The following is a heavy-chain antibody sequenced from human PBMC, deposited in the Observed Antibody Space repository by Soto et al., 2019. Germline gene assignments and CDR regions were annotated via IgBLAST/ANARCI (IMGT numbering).Heavy chain of an antibody. V-gene: IGHV3-48*02. D-gene: IGHD6-19*01. CDR2: ISSSSSTI. J-gene: IGHJ4*02. Sequence: GGSLRLSCAASGFIFSSYSMNWVRQAPGKGLEWVSYISSSSSTIYHADSVRGRFTVSRDNAKNSLYLQMDSLRDEDTAVYYCARDRAVALHFFDYWGQGTLVTVSS. CDR1: GFIFSSYS. CDR3: ARDRAVALHFFDY.